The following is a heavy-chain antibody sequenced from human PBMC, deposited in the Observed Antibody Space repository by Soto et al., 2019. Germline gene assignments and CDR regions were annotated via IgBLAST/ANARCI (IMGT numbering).Heavy chain of an antibody. CDR3: ARQARCSGSSCDNNYYYYYMDV. J-gene: IGHJ6*03. CDR1: GYSFTSYW. Sequence: PGESLKISCKGSGYSFTSYWIGWVRQMPGKGLEWMGIIYPGDSDTRYSPSFQGQVTISADKSISTAYLQWSSLKASDTAMYYCARQARCSGSSCDNNYYYYYMDVWGKGTTVTVSS. V-gene: IGHV5-51*01. CDR2: IYPGDSDT. D-gene: IGHD2-15*01.